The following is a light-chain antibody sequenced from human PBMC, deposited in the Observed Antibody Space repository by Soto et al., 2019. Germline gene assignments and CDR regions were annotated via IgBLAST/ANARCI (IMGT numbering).Light chain of an antibody. CDR1: QSVSSN. CDR2: GAS. CDR3: QQYNNWSWT. J-gene: IGKJ1*01. Sequence: EVVMTQSPDTLSVSPGERATLSCRASQSVSSNLAWYQQKLGQAPRLLIYGASTRATGISARFSGSGSGTEFTLTISSLQSEDFAIYYCQQYNNWSWTFGQGTKVEIK. V-gene: IGKV3-15*01.